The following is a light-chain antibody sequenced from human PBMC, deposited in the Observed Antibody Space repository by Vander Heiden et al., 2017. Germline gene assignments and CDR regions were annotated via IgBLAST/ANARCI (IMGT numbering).Light chain of an antibody. CDR1: ALPKKY. CDR3: LSADSSGTYVV. CDR2: KDS. Sequence: SYELTQPPSVSVSLGQMARITCSGEALPKKYAYWYQQKPGQFPVLVIYKDSERPSGVPERFSGSSSGTIVTLTISGVQAEDEADYYCLSADSSGTYVVCGGGTKLTVL. J-gene: IGLJ2*01. V-gene: IGLV3-16*01.